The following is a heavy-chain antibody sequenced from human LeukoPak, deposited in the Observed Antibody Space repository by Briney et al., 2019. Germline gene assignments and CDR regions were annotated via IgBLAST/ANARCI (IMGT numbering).Heavy chain of an antibody. Sequence: GGSLRLSCAASGFTFSNYAMHWVRQAPDKGLEWVGVILYDGTMQYYADSVKGRFTISRDNSKNTLYLQMNSLRAEDTAVYYCAKDVDSSGLDYWGQGTLVTVSS. J-gene: IGHJ4*02. V-gene: IGHV3-30*04. CDR3: AKDVDSSGLDY. D-gene: IGHD6-19*01. CDR1: GFTFSNYA. CDR2: ILYDGTMQ.